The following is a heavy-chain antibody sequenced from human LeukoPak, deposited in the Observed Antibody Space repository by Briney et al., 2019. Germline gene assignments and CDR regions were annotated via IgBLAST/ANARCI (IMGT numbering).Heavy chain of an antibody. D-gene: IGHD6-19*01. Sequence: PSETLSLTCTVSGGSISSSSYYWGWIRQPPGKGLEWIGSIYYSGSTYYNPSLKSRVTISVDTSKNQFSLKLSSVTAADTAVYYCARVVGIAVAGDFDYWGQGTLVTVSS. CDR1: GGSISSSSYY. CDR2: IYYSGST. J-gene: IGHJ4*02. CDR3: ARVVGIAVAGDFDY. V-gene: IGHV4-39*07.